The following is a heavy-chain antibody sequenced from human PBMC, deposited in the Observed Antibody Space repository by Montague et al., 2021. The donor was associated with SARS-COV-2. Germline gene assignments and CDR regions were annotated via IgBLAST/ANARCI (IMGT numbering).Heavy chain of an antibody. J-gene: IGHJ5*02. Sequence: SETLSLTCTVSGGSISGYYWSWIRQAPGKELEWIAYISYRGNTNYNPSLKSRVTISLEESKNQFSLELSSVTAADTAVYYCGRLGPERHCSVSTCSPSWGQGTLVSVSS. CDR1: GGSISGYY. V-gene: IGHV4-59*01. CDR3: GRLGPERHCSVSTCSPS. D-gene: IGHD2-2*01. CDR2: ISYRGNT.